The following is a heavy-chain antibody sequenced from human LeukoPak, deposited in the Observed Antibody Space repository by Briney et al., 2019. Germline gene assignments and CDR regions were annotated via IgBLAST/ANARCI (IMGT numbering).Heavy chain of an antibody. D-gene: IGHD3-22*01. CDR1: GFPLNSYG. CDR3: ARADYYASSGYYDY. Sequence: PGGSVRLSCAASGFPLNSYGMLWVRQAPGRGLGGVAVIWYDGSNKYYADSVKGRFTISRDNSKNTLYLQMNSLRAEDTAVYYCARADYYASSGYYDYWGQGTLVTVSS. V-gene: IGHV3-33*01. CDR2: IWYDGSNK. J-gene: IGHJ4*02.